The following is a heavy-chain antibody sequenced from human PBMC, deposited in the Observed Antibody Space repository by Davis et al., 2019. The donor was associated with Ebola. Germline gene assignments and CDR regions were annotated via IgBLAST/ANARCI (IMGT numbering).Heavy chain of an antibody. Sequence: GESLKISCAASGFTFSSYEMNWVRQAPGKGLEWVSYISSSGSTIYYADSVNGRFTISRDKAKNSLYLQMNSMRAEDTAVYYCARDHERPYYYDSSGYRPRNDAFDIWGQGTMVTVSS. CDR2: ISSSGSTI. CDR3: ARDHERPYYYDSSGYRPRNDAFDI. CDR1: GFTFSSYE. V-gene: IGHV3-48*03. D-gene: IGHD3-22*01. J-gene: IGHJ3*02.